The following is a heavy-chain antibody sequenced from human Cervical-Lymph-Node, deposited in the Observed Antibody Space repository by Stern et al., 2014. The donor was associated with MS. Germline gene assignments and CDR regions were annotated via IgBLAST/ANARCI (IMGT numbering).Heavy chain of an antibody. Sequence: QVQLVQSGAEVKKPGASVKVSCKASGYTFTSSGISWVRQAPGQGLEWMGWISAYNGNTNYAQKLQGRVTMTTDTSTSTAYMELRSLRSDDTAVYYCARCDSSTRVYYYYGMDVWGQGTTVTVSS. CDR1: GYTFTSSG. CDR3: ARCDSSTRVYYYYGMDV. D-gene: IGHD6-13*01. J-gene: IGHJ6*02. CDR2: ISAYNGNT. V-gene: IGHV1-18*01.